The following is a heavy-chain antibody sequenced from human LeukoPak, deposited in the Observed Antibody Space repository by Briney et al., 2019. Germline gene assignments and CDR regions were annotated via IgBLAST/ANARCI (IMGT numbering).Heavy chain of an antibody. J-gene: IGHJ4*02. CDR2: IYGDGRT. CDR3: ARGRGLGVVSPYFDY. D-gene: IGHD3-3*01. Sequence: GGSLRLSCVVSGFSVSNNYIIWVRQAPGNGLERVSVIYGDGRTSYSASVRGRFTISRDNSKNIVSLQMNNLRAEDTAVYYCARGRGLGVVSPYFDYWGQGTLVTVSS. V-gene: IGHV3-53*01. CDR1: GFSVSNNY.